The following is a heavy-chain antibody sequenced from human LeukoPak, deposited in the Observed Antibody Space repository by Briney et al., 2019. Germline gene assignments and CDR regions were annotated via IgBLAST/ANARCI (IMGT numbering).Heavy chain of an antibody. CDR2: INPNSGGT. V-gene: IGHV1-2*02. CDR3: AREEDIVVVPAAFDI. D-gene: IGHD2-2*01. Sequence: ASVKVSCKASGYTFTGYHMHWVRQAPGQGLEWMGWINPNSGGTNYAQKFQGRVTMTRDTSISTAYMELSRLRSDDTAVYYCAREEDIVVVPAAFDIWGQGTMVTVSS. J-gene: IGHJ3*02. CDR1: GYTFTGYH.